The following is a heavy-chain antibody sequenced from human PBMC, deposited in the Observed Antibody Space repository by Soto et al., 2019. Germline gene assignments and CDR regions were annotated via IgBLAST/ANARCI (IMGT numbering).Heavy chain of an antibody. CDR1: GASINTYY. V-gene: IGHV4-59*08. J-gene: IGHJ6*02. CDR2: IFYNGST. Sequence: QVQLQESGPGLVKPSETLSLTCTVSGASINTYYWSWIRQPPGKGLEWIGYIFYNGSTNYNPSLKSRVTISGDTCKNQFSLKLSSVTAADTAMYYCARHIPIFGLDVWGQGTSPTVSS. D-gene: IGHD7-27*01. CDR3: ARHIPIFGLDV.